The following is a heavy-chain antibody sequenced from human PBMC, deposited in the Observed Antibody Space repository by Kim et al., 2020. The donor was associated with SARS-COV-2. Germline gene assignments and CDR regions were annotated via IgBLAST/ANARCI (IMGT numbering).Heavy chain of an antibody. Sequence: SETLSLICNVSDGSINTYYWSWIRQPPGKGLEWIGYIYYSGSANYNPSLKSRVSISVDTSKNRISLHLSSVTAADTAVYYCARGGGYGSSFQHWGQGILVTVSS. CDR2: IYYSGSA. CDR1: DGSINTYY. D-gene: IGHD3-10*01. J-gene: IGHJ1*01. V-gene: IGHV4-59*13. CDR3: ARGGGYGSSFQH.